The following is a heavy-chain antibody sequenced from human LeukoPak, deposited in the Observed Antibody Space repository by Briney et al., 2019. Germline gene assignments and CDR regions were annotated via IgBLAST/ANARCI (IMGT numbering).Heavy chain of an antibody. V-gene: IGHV3-30*04. J-gene: IGHJ3*01. CDR1: GFTFSSYA. CDR3: ARQAVARPFDL. CDR2: ISYDGSNK. Sequence: GGSLRLSCAASGFTFSSYAMHWVRQAPGKGLEWVAVISYDGSNKYYADSVKGRFTISRDNSKNTLYLQMNSLRAEDTAVYYCARQAVARPFDLWGQGTMVAVSS.